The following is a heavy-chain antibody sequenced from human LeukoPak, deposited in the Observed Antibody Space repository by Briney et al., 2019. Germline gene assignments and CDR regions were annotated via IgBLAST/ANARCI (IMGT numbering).Heavy chain of an antibody. J-gene: IGHJ6*02. CDR1: GGSISGYY. CDR3: ARIAATTPGCLDV. D-gene: IGHD4-17*01. CDR2: IYHNGDT. Sequence: KSSETLSLTCTVSGGSISGYYWTWLRQPPGKGLEWIGYIYHNGDTSYNLSLKSRVTISIDTSKNQFSLKVTSVTAADTAVYYCARIAATTPGCLDVWGQGTTVTVSS. V-gene: IGHV4-59*01.